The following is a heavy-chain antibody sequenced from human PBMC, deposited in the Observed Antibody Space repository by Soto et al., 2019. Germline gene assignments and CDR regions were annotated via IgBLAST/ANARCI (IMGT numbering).Heavy chain of an antibody. J-gene: IGHJ3*02. CDR2: ISSSSSYI. V-gene: IGHV3-21*01. D-gene: IGHD1-20*01. CDR1: GFTFSSYS. Sequence: GGSLRLSCAASGFTFSSYSMNWVRQAPGKGLEWVSSISSSSSYIYYADSVKGRFTISRDNAKNSLYLQMNSLRAEDTAVYYCARGNRITGTTPVALHAFDIWGQGTMVTVSS. CDR3: ARGNRITGTTPVALHAFDI.